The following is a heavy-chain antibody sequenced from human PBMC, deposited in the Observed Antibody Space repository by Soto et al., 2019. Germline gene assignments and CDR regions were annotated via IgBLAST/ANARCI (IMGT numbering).Heavy chain of an antibody. V-gene: IGHV3-33*01. CDR3: AREFNVGYGYGKHTFDY. Sequence: QVQLVESGGGVVQPGRSLRLSCAASGFTFSSYGMHWVRQAPGKGLEWVAVIWYDGSNKYYADSVKGRFTISRDNSKNTLYLQMNSLRAEDTAVYYCAREFNVGYGYGKHTFDYWGQGTLVTVSS. J-gene: IGHJ4*02. CDR1: GFTFSSYG. D-gene: IGHD5-18*01. CDR2: IWYDGSNK.